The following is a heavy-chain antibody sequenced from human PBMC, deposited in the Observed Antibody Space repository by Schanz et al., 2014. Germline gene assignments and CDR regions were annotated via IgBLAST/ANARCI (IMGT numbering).Heavy chain of an antibody. D-gene: IGHD7-27*01. CDR3: ARENLNWEAFDI. Sequence: EVQLVESGGGLVQPGGSLRLSCAASGFTFSTYWMSWVRQAPGRGLEWISYIGSSSTTMYYADSVKGRFTISRDNAKNSLYLEMTSLRGEDTAVYYCARENLNWEAFDIWGQGTVVTVSS. J-gene: IGHJ3*02. CDR2: IGSSSTTM. CDR1: GFTFSTYW. V-gene: IGHV3-48*01.